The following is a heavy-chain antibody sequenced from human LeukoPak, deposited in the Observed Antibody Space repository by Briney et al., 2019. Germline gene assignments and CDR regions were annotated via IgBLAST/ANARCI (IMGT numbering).Heavy chain of an antibody. CDR3: SRGTGPFCPFGY. Sequence: SETLSLTCGLSGGSISGTNWWSWVRQPPGQGLEWIGEISLAGQTNYNPSLNGRVTMSLDKSSNQLSLHLTSVTAADTATYFCSRGTGPFCPFGYWGQGTLVIVSS. CDR2: ISLAGQT. J-gene: IGHJ4*02. D-gene: IGHD2-8*02. V-gene: IGHV4/OR15-8*02. CDR1: GGSISGTNW.